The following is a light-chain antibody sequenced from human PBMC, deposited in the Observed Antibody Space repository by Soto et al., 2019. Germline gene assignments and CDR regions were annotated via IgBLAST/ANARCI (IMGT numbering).Light chain of an antibody. CDR3: CSYTTSSTYV. J-gene: IGLJ1*01. CDR1: SSDVGGYNY. Sequence: QSALTQPASVSGSPGQSITISCTGTSSDVGGYNYVSWYQQHPGKAPKLMIFDVNNRPSGVSNRFSGSKSGNTASLTISGTQAEGQADYYCCSYTTSSTYVFGTGTQLTVL. V-gene: IGLV2-14*01. CDR2: DVN.